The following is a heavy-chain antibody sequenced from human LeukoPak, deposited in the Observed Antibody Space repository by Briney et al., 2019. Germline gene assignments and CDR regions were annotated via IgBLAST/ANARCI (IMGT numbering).Heavy chain of an antibody. Sequence: ASVKVSCKASGYTFTGYYMHWVRQAPGQGLEWMGWINPNSGGTNYAQKLQGRVTMTTDTSTSAAYMELRSLRSDDTAVYYCARDLRGLRFLEWDYYYYMDVWGKGTTVTVSS. CDR2: INPNSGGT. J-gene: IGHJ6*03. D-gene: IGHD3-3*01. V-gene: IGHV1-2*02. CDR1: GYTFTGYY. CDR3: ARDLRGLRFLEWDYYYYMDV.